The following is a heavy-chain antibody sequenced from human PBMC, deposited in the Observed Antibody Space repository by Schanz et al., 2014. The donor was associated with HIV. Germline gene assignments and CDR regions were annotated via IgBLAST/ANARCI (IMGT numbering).Heavy chain of an antibody. CDR1: GLTLRSYG. J-gene: IGHJ3*02. CDR3: ARDVAGCSGTSCYSDAFDI. D-gene: IGHD2-2*01. V-gene: IGHV3-33*01. Sequence: QVQLVESGGGVVQPGRSLRLSCVASGLTLRSYGMHWVRQAPGKGLELVAVSWYDGTNKYYADSVKGRFTISRDNSKNTVFLQMNSLRAEDTAVYFCARDVAGCSGTSCYSDAFDIWGQGTMVTVSS. CDR2: SWYDGTNK.